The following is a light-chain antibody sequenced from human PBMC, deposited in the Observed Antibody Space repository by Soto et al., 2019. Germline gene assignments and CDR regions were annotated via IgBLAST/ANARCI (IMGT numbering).Light chain of an antibody. CDR2: EVS. CDR3: SSYTSSRAYV. J-gene: IGLJ1*01. Sequence: QSALTQPPSASGSPGQSVTISCTGTSSDVGSCDYVSWYQQHPGKAPKLMIHEVSNRPSGVSNRFSGSKSGNTASLTIFGLQAEDEADYYCSSYTSSRAYVFGTGTKVTVL. CDR1: SSDVGSCDY. V-gene: IGLV2-14*01.